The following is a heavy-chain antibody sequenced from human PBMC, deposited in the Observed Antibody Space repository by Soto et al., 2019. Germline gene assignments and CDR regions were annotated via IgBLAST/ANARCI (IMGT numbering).Heavy chain of an antibody. V-gene: IGHV3-64D*08. Sequence: GGSLRLSCSASEIPFSTYGMHWVRQAPGKGLEYVSGITNTGATAHYTDSVKGRFTISRDNSRNTLYLQMSSLRGDDTAVYYCVKLVSPTPADSIDYWGQGTLVTVSS. CDR3: VKLVSPTPADSIDY. J-gene: IGHJ4*02. CDR2: ITNTGATA. D-gene: IGHD2-2*01. CDR1: EIPFSTYG.